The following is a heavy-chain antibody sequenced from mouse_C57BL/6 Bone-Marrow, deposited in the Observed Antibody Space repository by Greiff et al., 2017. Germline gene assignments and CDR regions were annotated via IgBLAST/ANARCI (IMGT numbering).Heavy chain of an antibody. J-gene: IGHJ1*03. CDR2: IYPRSGNT. D-gene: IGHD1-1*01. CDR3: ARDGSSLYWYFDV. V-gene: IGHV1-81*01. CDR1: GYTFTSYG. Sequence: VQLQQSGAELARPGASVKLSCKASGYTFTSYGLSWVKQRTGQGLEWIGEIYPRSGNTYYNEKFKGKATLTADKSSSTAYMELRSLTSEDSAVYFCARDGSSLYWYFDVWGTGTTVTVSS.